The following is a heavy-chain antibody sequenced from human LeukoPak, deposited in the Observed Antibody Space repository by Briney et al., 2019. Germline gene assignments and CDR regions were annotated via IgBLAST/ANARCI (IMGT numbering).Heavy chain of an antibody. Sequence: ASVKVSCKTSGYTFTGYYMHWVRQAPGQGLEWMGWINPNSGGTNYAQKFQGRVTMTRDTSISTAYMELSSLRSEDTAVYYCARGTPNYYGSGSYYMGSGGVFDYWGQGTLVTVSS. CDR1: GYTFTGYY. J-gene: IGHJ4*02. D-gene: IGHD3-10*01. CDR2: INPNSGGT. CDR3: ARGTPNYYGSGSYYMGSGGVFDY. V-gene: IGHV1-2*02.